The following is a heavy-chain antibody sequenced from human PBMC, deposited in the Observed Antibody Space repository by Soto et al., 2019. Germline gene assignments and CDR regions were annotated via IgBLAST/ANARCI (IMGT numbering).Heavy chain of an antibody. CDR2: ISTYNGDT. CDR3: ARQGSWPYYYYGLDV. Sequence: QVKLVQSGPEVRKPGASVKVSCEASGYTFTTSGISWVRQVPGQGLEWMGWISTYNGDTNSAQNFQGRVLMTADTSTGTAYMELMSLKSDDTAVYSCARQGSWPYYYYGLDVWGQATTVTVSS. V-gene: IGHV1-18*01. D-gene: IGHD1-26*01. J-gene: IGHJ6*02. CDR1: GYTFTTSG.